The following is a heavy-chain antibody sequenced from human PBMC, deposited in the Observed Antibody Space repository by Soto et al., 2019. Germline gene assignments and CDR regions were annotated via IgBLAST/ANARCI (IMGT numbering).Heavy chain of an antibody. Sequence: GGSLRLSCAASGFTFSSYGMRWVRQAPGKGLEWVSAISGSGGSTYYADSVKGRFTISRDNSKNTLYLQMNSLRAEDTAVYYCAKDRSSSGWTLPGFWGQGTLVTVSS. CDR1: GFTFSSYG. CDR3: AKDRSSSGWTLPGF. D-gene: IGHD6-19*01. J-gene: IGHJ4*02. V-gene: IGHV3-23*01. CDR2: ISGSGGST.